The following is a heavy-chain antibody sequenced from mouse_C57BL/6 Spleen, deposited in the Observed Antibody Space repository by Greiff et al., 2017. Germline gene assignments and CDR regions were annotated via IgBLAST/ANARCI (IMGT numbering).Heavy chain of an antibody. CDR1: GYAFSSYW. D-gene: IGHD1-1*01. V-gene: IGHV1-80*01. CDR3: ARSYGSSHYFDY. Sequence: QVQLKESGAELVKPGASVKISCKASGYAFSSYWMNWVKQRPGKGLEWIGQIYPGDGDTNYNGKFKGKATLTADKSSSTAYMQLSSMTSEDYAVYCCARSYGSSHYFDYWGQGTTRTVSS. J-gene: IGHJ2*01. CDR2: IYPGDGDT.